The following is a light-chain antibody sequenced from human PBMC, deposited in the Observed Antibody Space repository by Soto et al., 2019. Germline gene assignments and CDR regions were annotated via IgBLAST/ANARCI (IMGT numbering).Light chain of an antibody. J-gene: IGKJ1*01. CDR3: QQYGSSRT. CDR1: QSVSNTY. CDR2: GAS. V-gene: IGKV3-20*01. Sequence: EIVLTQSPGTLSLSPGARATLSCRASQSVSNTYLAWYQQKPGQAPRLLIYGASSRATGIPDRFSGSGSGTDFTLTISRLEPEDFAVYYCQQYGSSRTFGQGTKVDIK.